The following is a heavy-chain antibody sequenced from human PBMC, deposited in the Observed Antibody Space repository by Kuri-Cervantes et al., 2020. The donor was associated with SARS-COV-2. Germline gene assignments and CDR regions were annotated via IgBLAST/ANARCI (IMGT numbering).Heavy chain of an antibody. CDR1: GFTFSSYG. Sequence: LSLTCAASGFTFSSYGMHWVRKAQGKGMERVSGISRNSGSIGYAGSVKGRFTISRDNAKNSLYLQMTSMRAEDTAVYYGASDLPGDLVWLLGRCAFDIWGQGTMVTVSS. D-gene: IGHD3-9*01. CDR2: ISRNSGSI. CDR3: ASDLPGDLVWLLGRCAFDI. V-gene: IGHV3-9*01. J-gene: IGHJ3*02.